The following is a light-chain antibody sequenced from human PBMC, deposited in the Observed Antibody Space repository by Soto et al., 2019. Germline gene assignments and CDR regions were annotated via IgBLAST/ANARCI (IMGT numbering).Light chain of an antibody. CDR2: GNS. Sequence: QLVLTQPPSVSGAPGQRVTISCTGSNSNIGAPYDVYWYQQPPGTAPKLLIYGNSNRPSGVPDRFSGSKSGTSASLAITGLQAEDEADYYCQSYDSSLSGSVFGGGTKVTVL. CDR1: NSNIGAPYD. CDR3: QSYDSSLSGSV. J-gene: IGLJ2*01. V-gene: IGLV1-40*01.